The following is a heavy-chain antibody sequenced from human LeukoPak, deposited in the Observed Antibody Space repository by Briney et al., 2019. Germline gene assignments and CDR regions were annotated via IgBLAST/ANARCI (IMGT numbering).Heavy chain of an antibody. D-gene: IGHD1-26*01. CDR1: GYTLTELS. CDR2: FDPEDGET. V-gene: IGHV1-24*01. CDR3: ATVAGGSYSDDAFDI. J-gene: IGHJ3*02. Sequence: GASVKVSCKVSGYTLTELSMHWVRQAPGKGLEWMGGFDPEDGETIYAQKFQGRVTMTEDTSTDTAYMELSSLRSEDTAVYYCATVAGGSYSDDAFDIWGQGTMVTVSS.